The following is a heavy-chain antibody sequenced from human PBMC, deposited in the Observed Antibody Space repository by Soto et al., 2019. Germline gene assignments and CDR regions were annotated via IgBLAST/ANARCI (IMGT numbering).Heavy chain of an antibody. Sequence: GSLSLSCAASGFPFSNAWMNWVRQAPGKGLEWVGRIKSKTDGGTTDYAAPVKGRFTISRDDSKNTLYLQMNSLKTEDTAVYYCTTVKNLGYCSSTSCYDYYYYGMDVWGQGTTVTVSS. CDR1: GFPFSNAW. CDR3: TTVKNLGYCSSTSCYDYYYYGMDV. CDR2: IKSKTDGGTT. D-gene: IGHD2-2*01. J-gene: IGHJ6*02. V-gene: IGHV3-15*07.